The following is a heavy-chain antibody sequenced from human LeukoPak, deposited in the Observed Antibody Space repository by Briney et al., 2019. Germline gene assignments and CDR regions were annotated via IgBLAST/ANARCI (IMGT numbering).Heavy chain of an antibody. CDR1: GGSISTGSYY. V-gene: IGHV4-31*03. Sequence: PSQTLSLTCSVSGGSISTGSYYWSWIRQHPGKGLEWIGYINYSGSTYYNPSLKSRVTISVDTSKNHFSLKLRSVTAADTAMYYCASTYDSSGYYYVDRWGQGTLVTVSS. CDR3: ASTYDSSGYYYVDR. J-gene: IGHJ4*02. D-gene: IGHD3-22*01. CDR2: INYSGST.